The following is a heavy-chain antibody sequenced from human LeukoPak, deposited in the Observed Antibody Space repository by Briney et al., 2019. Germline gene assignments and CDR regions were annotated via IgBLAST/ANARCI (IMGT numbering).Heavy chain of an antibody. Sequence: ASVKVSCKASGYTFTGYYMHWVRQAPGQGLEWMGWINPNSGGTNYAQKFQGRVTMTRDTSISTAYMELSRLRSDDTAVYYFARDWIVVVPAAIPALPGYWGQGTLVTVSS. CDR3: ARDWIVVVPAAIPALPGY. CDR1: GYTFTGYY. CDR2: INPNSGGT. J-gene: IGHJ4*02. D-gene: IGHD2-2*01. V-gene: IGHV1-2*02.